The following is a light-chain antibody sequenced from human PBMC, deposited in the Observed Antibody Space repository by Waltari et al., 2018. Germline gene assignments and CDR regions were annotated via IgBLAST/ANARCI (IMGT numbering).Light chain of an antibody. V-gene: IGLV2-14*03. J-gene: IGLJ2*01. CDR3: RSYTSTGTGL. CDR1: SSDVGGYNY. Sequence: QSALTQPASVSGSPGQSITISCTGTSSDVGGYNYVSWYQQYPGKAPKLMIYHVTYRPSGVSVRFSGSKSGTTASPTISGLQAEAEAAYYCRSYTSTGTGLFGGGTKLTVL. CDR2: HVT.